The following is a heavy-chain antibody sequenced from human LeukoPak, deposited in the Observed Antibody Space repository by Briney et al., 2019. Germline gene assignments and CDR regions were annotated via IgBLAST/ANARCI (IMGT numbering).Heavy chain of an antibody. Sequence: GGSLRLSCAASGFIVSSKYMSWVRQAPGMGLEWVSIIYSGGRTYYADSVKGRFTISRDNSKNTLYLQMNSLRAEDTAVYYCATDYGSGTYYTLDYWGQGTLVTVSS. CDR1: GFIVSSKY. CDR2: IYSGGRT. J-gene: IGHJ4*02. CDR3: ATDYGSGTYYTLDY. D-gene: IGHD3-10*01. V-gene: IGHV3-53*01.